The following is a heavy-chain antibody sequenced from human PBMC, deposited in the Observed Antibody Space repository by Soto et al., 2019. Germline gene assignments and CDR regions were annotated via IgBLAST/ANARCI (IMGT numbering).Heavy chain of an antibody. CDR2: INPSGGST. J-gene: IGHJ6*02. D-gene: IGHD3-10*01. Sequence: ASVKVSCKASGYTFTSYYMHWVRQAPGQGLEWMGIINPSGGSTSYAQKFQGRVTMTRDTSTSTVYMELSSLRSEDTAVYYCASSMVRGVIPDYYYYGMDVWGQGTTVTVSS. CDR3: ASSMVRGVIPDYYYYGMDV. CDR1: GYTFTSYY. V-gene: IGHV1-46*03.